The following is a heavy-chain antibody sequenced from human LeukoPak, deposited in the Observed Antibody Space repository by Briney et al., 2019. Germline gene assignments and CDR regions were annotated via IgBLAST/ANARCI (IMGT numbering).Heavy chain of an antibody. Sequence: GGSLRLSCAASGFTFSSYAMHWVRQAPGEGLEWVAVISYDGSNKYYADSVKGRFTISRDNSKNTLYLQMNSLRAEDTAVYYCAKGNYYDSSAYNWFDPWGQGTLVTVSS. CDR2: ISYDGSNK. CDR1: GFTFSSYA. D-gene: IGHD3-22*01. J-gene: IGHJ5*02. V-gene: IGHV3-30*04. CDR3: AKGNYYDSSAYNWFDP.